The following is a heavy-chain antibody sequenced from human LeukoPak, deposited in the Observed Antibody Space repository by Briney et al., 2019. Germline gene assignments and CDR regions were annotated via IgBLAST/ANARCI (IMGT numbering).Heavy chain of an antibody. CDR2: ISVYNGNT. V-gene: IGHV1-18*01. J-gene: IGHJ5*02. D-gene: IGHD3-22*01. CDR3: ARDINGYYYDSHGYYPTDL. Sequence: VASVKVSCKASGYIFTSYGISWVRQAPGQGLYWMGWISVYNGNTNYPQRLQGRVTMTTDTSTTTVYMELRSLRSDDTAVYYCARDINGYYYDSHGYYPTDLWGQGTLVTVSS. CDR1: GYIFTSYG.